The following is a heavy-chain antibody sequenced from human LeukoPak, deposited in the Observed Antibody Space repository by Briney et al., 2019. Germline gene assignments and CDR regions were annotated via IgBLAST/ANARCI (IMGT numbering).Heavy chain of an antibody. J-gene: IGHJ4*02. CDR1: GYTFTGYY. D-gene: IGHD3-10*01. CDR3: AGAMVRGPNFDY. CDR2: INPNSGGT. Sequence: ASVKVSCKASGYTFTGYYMHWVRQAPGQGLEWMGWINPNSGGTNYAQKFQGRVTMTRDTSISTAYMELSRLRSDDTAVYYCAGAMVRGPNFDYWGQGTLVTVSS. V-gene: IGHV1-2*02.